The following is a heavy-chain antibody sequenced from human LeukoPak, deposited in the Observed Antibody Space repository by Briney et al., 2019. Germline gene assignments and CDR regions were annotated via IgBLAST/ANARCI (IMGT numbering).Heavy chain of an antibody. J-gene: IGHJ4*02. Sequence: ASVKVSCKASGGTFSSYAISWVRQAPGQGLEWMGGIIPIFGTANYAQKFQGRVTITTDESTSTAYMELSSLRSEDTAVYYCARAGHEDALEWYFDYWGQGTLVTVSS. D-gene: IGHD3-3*01. CDR1: GGTFSSYA. CDR3: ARAGHEDALEWYFDY. V-gene: IGHV1-69*05. CDR2: IIPIFGTA.